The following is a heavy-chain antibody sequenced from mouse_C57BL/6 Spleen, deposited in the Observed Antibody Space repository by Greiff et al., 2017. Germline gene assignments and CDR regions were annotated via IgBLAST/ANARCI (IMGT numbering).Heavy chain of an antibody. V-gene: IGHV6-3*01. CDR3: TDHGYSYAMDY. D-gene: IGHD2-3*01. J-gene: IGHJ4*01. Sequence: EVKVEESGGGLVQPGGSMKLSCVASGFTFSNYWMNWVRQSPEKGLEWVAQIRLKSDNYATHYAESVKGRFTISRDDSKSSVYLQMNNLRAEDTGIYYCTDHGYSYAMDYWGQGTSVTVSS. CDR1: GFTFSNYW. CDR2: IRLKSDNYAT.